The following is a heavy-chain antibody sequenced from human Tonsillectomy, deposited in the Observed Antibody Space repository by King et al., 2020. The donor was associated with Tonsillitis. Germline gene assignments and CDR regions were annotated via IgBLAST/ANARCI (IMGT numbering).Heavy chain of an antibody. CDR3: ASQRRDSINWCLDY. Sequence: LQLQESGPGLVKPSETLSLTCTVSGGSISSSSYYWGWVRQPPGEGLEWIGTIYYSGSTYYNPSLKSRVTISVDTSKNQFSLKLSSVTAAETAVYYCASQRRDSINWCLDYWGQGTLVTVSS. D-gene: IGHD6-13*01. J-gene: IGHJ4*02. CDR2: IYYSGST. CDR1: GGSISSSSYY. V-gene: IGHV4-39*01.